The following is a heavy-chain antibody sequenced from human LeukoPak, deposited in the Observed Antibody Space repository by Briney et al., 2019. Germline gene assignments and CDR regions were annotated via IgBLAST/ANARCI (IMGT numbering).Heavy chain of an antibody. Sequence: PSETLSLTCAVSGVSVSSSSGHWWSWVRQPPGKGFEWIGEAHHSGITNYSPSFERRVTMSVDTSKNEFSLKLNSVTAADTAVYYCARVNINNWHSCDYWGQGTLVTVSS. CDR1: GVSVSSSSGHW. V-gene: IGHV4-4*02. D-gene: IGHD1-1*01. CDR3: ARVNINNWHSCDY. J-gene: IGHJ4*02. CDR2: AHHSGIT.